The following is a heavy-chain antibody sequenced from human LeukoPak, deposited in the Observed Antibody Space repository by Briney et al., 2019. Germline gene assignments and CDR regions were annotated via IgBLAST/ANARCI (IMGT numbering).Heavy chain of an antibody. CDR1: GGSASSGSYY. V-gene: IGHV4-61*01. CDR3: ARDSRVAGTRHFDY. Sequence: PSETLSLTCTVSGGSASSGSYYWSWIRQPPGKGLEWIGYIYYSGSTNYNPSLKSRVTISVDTSKNQFSLKLSSVTAADTAVYYCARDSRVAGTRHFDYWGQGTLVAVSS. CDR2: IYYSGST. J-gene: IGHJ4*02. D-gene: IGHD6-19*01.